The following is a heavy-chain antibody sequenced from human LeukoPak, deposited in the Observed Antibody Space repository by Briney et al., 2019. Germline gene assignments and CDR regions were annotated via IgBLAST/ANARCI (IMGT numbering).Heavy chain of an antibody. J-gene: IGHJ5*02. CDR2: IYTSGST. CDR3: ARGAPSAYDILTGYYYNWFDP. D-gene: IGHD3-9*01. CDR1: GGSISSYY. V-gene: IGHV4-4*07. Sequence: PSETLSLTCTVSGGSISSYYWSWIRQPAGKGLEWIGRIYTSGSTNYNPSLKSRVTMSVDTSKNQFSLKLSSVTAADTAVYYCARGAPSAYDILTGYYYNWFDPWGQGTLVTVSS.